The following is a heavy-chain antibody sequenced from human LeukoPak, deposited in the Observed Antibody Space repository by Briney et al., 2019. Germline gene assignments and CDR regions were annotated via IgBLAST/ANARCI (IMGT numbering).Heavy chain of an antibody. J-gene: IGHJ5*02. CDR3: ASRTGDRGWFDP. D-gene: IGHD7-27*01. CDR2: IYHSGST. CDR1: GVSFSSGGYY. V-gene: IGHV4-30-2*01. Sequence: PSQTLSLTCTVSGVSFSSGGYYWSWIQQPPGKGLEWIGYIYHSGSTFYNPSLKSRVTISVDRSKNQFSLKLSSVTAADTAVYYCASRTGDRGWFDPWGQGTLVTVSS.